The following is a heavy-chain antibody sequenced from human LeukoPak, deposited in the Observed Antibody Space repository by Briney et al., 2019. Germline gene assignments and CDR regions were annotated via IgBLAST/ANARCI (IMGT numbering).Heavy chain of an antibody. Sequence: ASVKVSCKASGYTFTSYAMHWVRQAPGQRLEWMGWINAGNGNTKYSQKFQGRVTITRDTSASTAYMELSSLRSEDTAVCYCAREVHGDYVPNFDYWGQGTLVTVSS. CDR3: AREVHGDYVPNFDY. J-gene: IGHJ4*02. D-gene: IGHD4-17*01. V-gene: IGHV1-3*01. CDR1: GYTFTSYA. CDR2: INAGNGNT.